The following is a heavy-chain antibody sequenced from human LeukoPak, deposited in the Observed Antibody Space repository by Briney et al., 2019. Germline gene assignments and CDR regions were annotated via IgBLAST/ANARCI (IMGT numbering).Heavy chain of an antibody. CDR3: ARGPRERRYFDWFTEGNYYGMDV. CDR1: GYTFTSYD. V-gene: IGHV1-8*01. CDR2: MNPNSGNT. Sequence: ASVKVSCKASGYTFTSYDINWVRQATGQGLKWMGWMNPNSGNTGYAQKFQGRLTMTRNTSISTAYMELSSLRSEDTAVYYCARGPRERRYFDWFTEGNYYGMDVWGQGTTVTVSS. D-gene: IGHD3-9*01. J-gene: IGHJ6*02.